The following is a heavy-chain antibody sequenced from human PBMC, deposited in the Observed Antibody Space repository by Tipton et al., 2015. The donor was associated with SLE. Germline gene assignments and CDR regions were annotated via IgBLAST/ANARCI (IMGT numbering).Heavy chain of an antibody. CDR1: GGSISSSTTF. V-gene: IGHV4-39*01. CDR3: ARQIRVIASAGRYHFEN. Sequence: TLSLTCDVSGGSISSSTTFWGWIRQPPGKGLEWIGTVYYTGTAYYNPSLKSRVTISVDTSTNQFSLKLSSVTAADTAIYCARQIRVIASAGRYHFENWGRGTLVTVSS. J-gene: IGHJ4*02. CDR2: VYYTGTA. D-gene: IGHD6-13*01.